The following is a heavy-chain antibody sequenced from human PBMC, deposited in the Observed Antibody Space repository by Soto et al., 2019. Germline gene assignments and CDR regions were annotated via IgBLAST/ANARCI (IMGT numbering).Heavy chain of an antibody. CDR2: ISYHGREI. Sequence: SLRLSCEVSGFSFGSYAFHWVRQAPGKGLEWLAGISYHGREIYYADSVKDRFTISRDNFKKTDYLQMNSLRSDDTALYYCARDPVAVTGSFVDWRGQGTLVTVS. CDR1: GFSFGSYA. CDR3: ARDPVAVTGSFVDW. V-gene: IGHV3-30-3*01. J-gene: IGHJ4*01. D-gene: IGHD6-19*01.